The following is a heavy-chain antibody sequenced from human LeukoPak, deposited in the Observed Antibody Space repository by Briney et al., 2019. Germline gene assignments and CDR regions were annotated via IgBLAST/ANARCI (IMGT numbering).Heavy chain of an antibody. CDR1: GFTLSTYS. D-gene: IGHD6-19*01. V-gene: IGHV3-21*01. Sequence: GGSLRLSCAASGFTLSTYSMDWVRHAPGKGLQWVSTITPSSTDIYYGDSVKGRFTISRDDAKNLVYLQMNSLRAEDTAVYFCARDAAGWSRDYWGQRTLVTVSS. CDR2: ITPSSTDI. J-gene: IGHJ4*02. CDR3: ARDAAGWSRDY.